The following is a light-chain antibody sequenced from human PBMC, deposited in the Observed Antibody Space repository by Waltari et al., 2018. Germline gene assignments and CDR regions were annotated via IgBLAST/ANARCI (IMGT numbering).Light chain of an antibody. V-gene: IGLV1-40*01. Sequence: QSVLTQPPSVSGAPGQRVTISCTGSDSNLGAGYAVHWYQQLPGTAPKLLIYGKTNRPSGVSDRFSGSKSGTAGSLAITGLQAEDEAYYYCQSYDRSLTGSWVFGGGTKLTVL. J-gene: IGLJ3*02. CDR3: QSYDRSLTGSWV. CDR2: GKT. CDR1: DSNLGAGYA.